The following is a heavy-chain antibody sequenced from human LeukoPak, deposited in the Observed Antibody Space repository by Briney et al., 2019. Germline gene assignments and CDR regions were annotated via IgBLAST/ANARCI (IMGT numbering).Heavy chain of an antibody. D-gene: IGHD6-6*01. Sequence: SETLSLTCTVSGGSISSYYWSWIRQPPGKGLEWIGYIYTSGSTNYNPSLKSRVTISVDTSKNQFSLKLSSVTAADTAVYYCARQAGIAARLLWFDPWGQGTLVTVSS. CDR2: IYTSGST. V-gene: IGHV4-4*09. CDR1: GGSISSYY. CDR3: ARQAGIAARLLWFDP. J-gene: IGHJ5*02.